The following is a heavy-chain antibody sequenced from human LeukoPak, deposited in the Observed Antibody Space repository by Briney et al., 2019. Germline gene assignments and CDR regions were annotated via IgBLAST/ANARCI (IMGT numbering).Heavy chain of an antibody. CDR3: LRIAAQNTY. CDR2: MFFSGST. V-gene: IGHV4-4*07. CDR1: GGSINNYY. Sequence: SETLSLTCTVSGGSINNYYWSWIRQPAGKGLEWIGRMFFSGSTNYNPSLKSRVTMSVDTSKNQLSLKLSSVTAADTAVYYCLRIAAQNTYWGQGTLVTVSS. D-gene: IGHD6-13*01. J-gene: IGHJ4*02.